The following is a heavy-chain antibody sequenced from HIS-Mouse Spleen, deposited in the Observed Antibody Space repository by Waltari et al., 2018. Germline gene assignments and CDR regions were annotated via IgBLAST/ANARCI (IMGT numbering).Heavy chain of an antibody. D-gene: IGHD3-10*01. CDR1: GGSISSRSYY. V-gene: IGHV4-39*01. Sequence: QLQLQESGPGLVKPTETLSLTCTVSGGSISSRSYYWGWIRQPPGKGLAWIGSIYYSGSTYYNPSLQSRVTISVDTSKNQFSLKLSSVTAADTAVYYCARLPRLRGSGSNSRFYFDYWGQGTLVTVSS. CDR3: ARLPRLRGSGSNSRFYFDY. J-gene: IGHJ4*02. CDR2: IYYSGST.